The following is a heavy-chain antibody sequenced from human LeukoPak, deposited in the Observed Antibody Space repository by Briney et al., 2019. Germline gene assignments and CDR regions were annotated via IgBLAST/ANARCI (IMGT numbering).Heavy chain of an antibody. CDR2: INHSGST. J-gene: IGHJ2*01. CDR3: ARGYSSGWYVGYFDL. Sequence: SETLSLTCAVYGGSFSGYYWNWIRQPPGKGLEWIGEINHSGSTNYNPSLKSRVTISVDKSKNQFSLKLSSVTAADTAVYYCARGYSSGWYVGYFDLWGRGTLVTVPS. CDR1: GGSFSGYY. D-gene: IGHD6-19*01. V-gene: IGHV4-34*01.